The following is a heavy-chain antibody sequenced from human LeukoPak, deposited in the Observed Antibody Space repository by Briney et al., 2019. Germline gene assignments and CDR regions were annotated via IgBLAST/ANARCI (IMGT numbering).Heavy chain of an antibody. CDR2: TYYRSKWYN. Sequence: SQTLSLTCAISGDSFSSNSAAWSWIRQSPSRGLEWLGRTYYRSKWYNDYAVSVKSRISINPDTSKNQFSLQLNSVTPEDTAVYYCARGRQYRYSDYWGQGTLVTVSS. CDR3: ARGRQYRYSDY. CDR1: GDSFSSNSAA. V-gene: IGHV6-1*01. D-gene: IGHD5-18*01. J-gene: IGHJ4*02.